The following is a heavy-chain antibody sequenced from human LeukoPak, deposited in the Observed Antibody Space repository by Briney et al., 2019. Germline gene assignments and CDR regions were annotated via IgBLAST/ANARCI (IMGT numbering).Heavy chain of an antibody. CDR3: ASLTYYFDSSGYYPGYFQH. V-gene: IGHV3-21*01. CDR1: GFTFSSYS. J-gene: IGHJ1*01. Sequence: GGSLRLSCAASGFTFSSYSMSWVRQAPGKGLEWVSSISSSGTYIYYADSVKGRFTISRDNAKNSLYLQMNILRAEDTAVYYCASLTYYFDSSGYYPGYFQHWGQGTLVTVSS. CDR2: ISSSGTYI. D-gene: IGHD3-22*01.